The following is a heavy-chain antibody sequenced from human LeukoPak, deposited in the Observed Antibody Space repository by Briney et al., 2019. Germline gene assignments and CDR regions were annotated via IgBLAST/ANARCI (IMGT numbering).Heavy chain of an antibody. CDR3: ARLELGVQEAGTDY. J-gene: IGHJ4*02. Sequence: SEALSLTCTVSGGSISSSSYYWGWIRQPPGKGLEWIGSIYYSGSTYYNPSLKSRVTISVDTSKNQFSPKLSSVTAADTAVYYCARLELGVQEAGTDYWGQGTLVTVSS. CDR2: IYYSGST. D-gene: IGHD6-13*01. CDR1: GGSISSSSYY. V-gene: IGHV4-39*01.